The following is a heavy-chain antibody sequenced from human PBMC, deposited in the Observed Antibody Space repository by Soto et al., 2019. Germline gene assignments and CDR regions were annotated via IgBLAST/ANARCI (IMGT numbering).Heavy chain of an antibody. CDR3: ASGPIAARPTWFDP. V-gene: IGHV4-34*01. D-gene: IGHD6-6*01. CDR1: GGSFSGYY. J-gene: IGHJ5*02. CDR2: INHSGST. Sequence: QVQLQQWGAGLLKPSETLSLTCAVYGGSFSGYYWSWIRQPPGKGLEWIGEINHSGSTNYNPSLKSRVTISVDTSKHQFSLKLSSVTAADTAVYYCASGPIAARPTWFDPWGQGTLVTVSS.